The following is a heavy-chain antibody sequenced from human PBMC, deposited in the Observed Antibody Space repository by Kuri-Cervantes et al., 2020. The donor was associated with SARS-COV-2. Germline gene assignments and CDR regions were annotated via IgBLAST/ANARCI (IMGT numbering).Heavy chain of an antibody. D-gene: IGHD2-21*01. CDR1: GFTFSSYG. CDR2: IWYDGSNK. CDR3: AKDRAGVHDF. J-gene: IGHJ4*02. V-gene: IGHV3-33*06. Sequence: GESLKISCAASGFTFSSYGMHWVRQAPGKGLEWVAVIWYDGSNKYYADSVKGRFTISRDNSKNTLYLQMNSLRAEDTAIYYCAKDRAGVHDFWGQGTLVTVSS.